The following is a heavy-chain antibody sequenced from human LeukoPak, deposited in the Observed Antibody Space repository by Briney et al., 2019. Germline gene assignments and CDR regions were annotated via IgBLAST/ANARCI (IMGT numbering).Heavy chain of an antibody. CDR3: AREGGYSGYDSLGY. CDR1: GGSISSGSYY. Sequence: PSETLSLTCTVSGGSISSGSYYWSWIRQPAGKGLEWIGRIYTSGSTNYNPSLKSRVTISVDTSKNQFSLKLSSVTAADTAVYYCAREGGYSGYDSLGYWGQGTLVTVSS. V-gene: IGHV4-61*02. CDR2: IYTSGST. D-gene: IGHD5-12*01. J-gene: IGHJ4*02.